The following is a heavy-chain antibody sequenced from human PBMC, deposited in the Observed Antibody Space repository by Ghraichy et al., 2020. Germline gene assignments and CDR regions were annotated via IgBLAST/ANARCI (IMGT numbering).Heavy chain of an antibody. CDR1: GGSFSGYY. CDR2: INHSGST. J-gene: IGHJ4*02. V-gene: IGHV4-34*01. Sequence: SETLSLTCAVYGGSFSGYYWSWIRQPPGKGLEWIGEINHSGSTNYNPSLKSRVTISVDTSKNQFSLKLSSVTAADTAVYYCARGRDGPYGSGSYYNRWRAPFDYWGQGTLVTVSS. CDR3: ARGRDGPYGSGSYYNRWRAPFDY. D-gene: IGHD3-10*01.